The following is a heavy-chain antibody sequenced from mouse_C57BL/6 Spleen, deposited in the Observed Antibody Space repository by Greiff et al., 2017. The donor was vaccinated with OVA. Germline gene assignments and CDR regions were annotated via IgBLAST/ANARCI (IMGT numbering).Heavy chain of an antibody. D-gene: IGHD1-1*01. V-gene: IGHV5-12*01. CDR1: GFTFSDYY. J-gene: IGHJ3*01. Sequence: EVMLVESGGGLVQPGGSLKLSCAASGFTFSDYYMYWVRQTPEKRLEWVAYISNGGGSTYYPDTVKGRFTISRDNAKNTLYLQMSRLKSEDTAMYYCARHSPYYYGSSPFAYWGQGTLVTVSA. CDR2: ISNGGGST. CDR3: ARHSPYYYGSSPFAY.